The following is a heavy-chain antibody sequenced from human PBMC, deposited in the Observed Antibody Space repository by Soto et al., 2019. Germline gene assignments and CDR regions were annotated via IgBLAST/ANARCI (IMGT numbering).Heavy chain of an antibody. D-gene: IGHD6-19*01. V-gene: IGHV1-46*01. CDR3: ARASGWYVSDY. Sequence: ASVKVSCKASGYTFTSYYMHWVRQAPGQGLEWMGMINPSGGSTSYAQKFQGRVTMTRDTSTSTAYMELSSLRSEDTAVYYCARASGWYVSDYWGQGTLVTVSS. CDR1: GYTFTSYY. CDR2: INPSGGST. J-gene: IGHJ4*02.